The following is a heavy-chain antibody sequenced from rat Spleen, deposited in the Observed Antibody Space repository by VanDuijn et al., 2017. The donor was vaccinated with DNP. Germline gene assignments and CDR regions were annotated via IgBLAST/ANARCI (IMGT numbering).Heavy chain of an antibody. J-gene: IGHJ2*01. CDR2: IWTGGST. V-gene: IGHV2-30*01. CDR3: ARGSGYNYFDY. Sequence: QVQLKESGPGLVQPSQTLSLTCTVSGFSLTSYNVHWVRQPTGKGLEWMGIIWTGGSTDYNSALKSRLSISRDTSKSQVFLKMNSLQTEDIATYYCARGSGYNYFDYWGQGVMVTVSS. D-gene: IGHD1-4*01. CDR1: GFSLTSYN.